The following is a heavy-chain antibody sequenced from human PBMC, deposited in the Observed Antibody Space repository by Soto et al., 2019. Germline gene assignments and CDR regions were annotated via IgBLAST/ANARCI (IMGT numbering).Heavy chain of an antibody. CDR2: ITPKSGEI. Sequence: QVHLVQSGAEVKRPGDSVKVSCKASGYTFTDYHIHWVRQAPGQGLEWMARITPKSGEIYYSPKFQGSVTLTRDTSISTAYMELTTLRFDDTAVYYCARAPIPGPTGDFDFWGQGTLATVSS. J-gene: IGHJ4*02. CDR1: GYTFTDYH. V-gene: IGHV1-2*02. D-gene: IGHD1-26*01. CDR3: ARAPIPGPTGDFDF.